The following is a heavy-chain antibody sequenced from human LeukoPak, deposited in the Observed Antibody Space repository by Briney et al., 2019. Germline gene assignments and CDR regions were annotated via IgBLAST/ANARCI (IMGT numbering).Heavy chain of an antibody. J-gene: IGHJ4*02. CDR3: ARDAHSSSWYQDY. Sequence: GSLLLSCVASGFPFSNYWMTWVRQPPGRGLEWVANIKQDGSETHYVDSVKGRFTISRDNAKNSLYLQMNSLRAEDAGLYYCARDAHSSSWYQDYWGQATLVTVSS. D-gene: IGHD6-13*01. CDR1: GFPFSNYW. V-gene: IGHV3-7*01. CDR2: IKQDGSET.